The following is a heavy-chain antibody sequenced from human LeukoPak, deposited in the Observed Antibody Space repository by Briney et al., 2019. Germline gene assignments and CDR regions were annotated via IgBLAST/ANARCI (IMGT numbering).Heavy chain of an antibody. CDR2: VNPNTGDT. Sequence: ASVKVSCKTSGYTFTAYYIQWIRQAPGQGLEYMGWVNPNTGDTNYAQKFQGRVTMTRDTSISTAYMELSRLRSDDTAVYYCARANRDFDYWGQGTLVTVSS. J-gene: IGHJ4*02. V-gene: IGHV1-2*02. CDR3: ARANRDFDY. CDR1: GYTFTAYY. D-gene: IGHD1-14*01.